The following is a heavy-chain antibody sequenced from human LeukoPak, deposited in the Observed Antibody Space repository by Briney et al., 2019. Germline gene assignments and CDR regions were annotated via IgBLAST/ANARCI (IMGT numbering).Heavy chain of an antibody. Sequence: GGSLRLSCAASGFTFNNYAMSWVRQAPGKGLEWVAFIRYDGSNKYYADSVKGRFTISRDNSKNTLYLQMNSLRAEDTAVYYCAKRRELYFDYWGQGTLVTVSS. CDR2: IRYDGSNK. V-gene: IGHV3-30*02. D-gene: IGHD1-26*01. CDR1: GFTFNNYA. J-gene: IGHJ4*02. CDR3: AKRRELYFDY.